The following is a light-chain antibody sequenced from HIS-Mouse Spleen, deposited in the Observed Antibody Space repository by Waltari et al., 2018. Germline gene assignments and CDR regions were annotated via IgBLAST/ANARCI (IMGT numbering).Light chain of an antibody. V-gene: IGLV2-23*01. J-gene: IGLJ3*02. CDR3: CSYAGSSTWV. CDR2: EGS. CDR1: SSDLGSYNL. Sequence: ALTQPASVSGSPGQSIPIPCTGPSSDLGSYNLVSWYQQHPGKAPKLMIYEGSKRPSGVSNRFSGSKSGNTASLTISGLQAEDEADYYCCSYAGSSTWVFGGGTKLTVL.